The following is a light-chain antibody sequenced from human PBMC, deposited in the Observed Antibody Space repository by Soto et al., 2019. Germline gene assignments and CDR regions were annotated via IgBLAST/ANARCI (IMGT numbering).Light chain of an antibody. V-gene: IGKV3-20*01. J-gene: IGKJ1*01. CDR3: QQYGSSSRT. Sequence: ETVMTQSPATLPVSPGERATLSCRASQSVNSNLAWYQQKPGQAPRLLIYGASSRATGIPDRFSGSGSGTDFTLTISRLEPEDFAVYYCQQYGSSSRTFGQGTKVDIK. CDR2: GAS. CDR1: QSVNSN.